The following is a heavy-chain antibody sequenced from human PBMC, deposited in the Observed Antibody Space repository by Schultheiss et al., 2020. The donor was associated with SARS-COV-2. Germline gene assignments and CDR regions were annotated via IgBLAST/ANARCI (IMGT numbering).Heavy chain of an antibody. CDR2: IRSDGSST. J-gene: IGHJ6*02. V-gene: IGHV3-74*01. CDR1: GFTFSTYW. Sequence: GESLKISCAASGFTFSTYWMDWVRQAPGKGLVWVSRIRSDGSSTSYAVSVKGRFTISRDNAKNTLYLQMNSLRAEDTAVYYCARGDIVSSYYYYYGMDVWGQGTTVTVSS. D-gene: IGHD2-15*01. CDR3: ARGDIVSSYYYYYGMDV.